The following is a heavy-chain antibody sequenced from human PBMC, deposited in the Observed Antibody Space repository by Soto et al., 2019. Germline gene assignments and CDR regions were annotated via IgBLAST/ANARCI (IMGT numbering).Heavy chain of an antibody. CDR2: IYWDDDK. Sequence: QITLKESGPTLVKPTQTLTLTCTFSGFSLSTSGVGVGWIRQPPGKALEWLALIYWDDDKRYSPSLRSRPTINEDTSKNQVVLTMTNVDPVDTATYYCIQSRCGGDCLQSYASHYYYGMDVWGQGTTVTVSS. V-gene: IGHV2-5*02. CDR3: IQSRCGGDCLQSYASHYYYGMDV. J-gene: IGHJ6*02. CDR1: GFSLSTSGVG. D-gene: IGHD2-21*02.